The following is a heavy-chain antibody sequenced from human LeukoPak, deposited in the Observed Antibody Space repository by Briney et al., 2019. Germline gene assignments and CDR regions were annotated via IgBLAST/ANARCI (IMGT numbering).Heavy chain of an antibody. CDR3: AKEGLRSSAFDI. CDR1: GFTFSSYS. J-gene: IGHJ3*02. D-gene: IGHD1-14*01. Sequence: KPGGSLRLSCAASGFTFSSYSMNWVRQAPGKGLEWVSSISSSSSYIYYADSVKGRFTISRDNAKNSLYLQMNSLRAEDTAVYYCAKEGLRSSAFDIWGQGTMVTVSS. V-gene: IGHV3-21*04. CDR2: ISSSSSYI.